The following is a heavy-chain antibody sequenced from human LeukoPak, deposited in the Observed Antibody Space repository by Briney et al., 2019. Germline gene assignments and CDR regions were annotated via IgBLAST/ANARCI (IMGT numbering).Heavy chain of an antibody. D-gene: IGHD6-13*01. CDR2: ISYDGSNK. J-gene: IGHJ4*02. CDR1: GFTFSSYG. V-gene: IGHV3-30*18. CDR3: AKLYTAAGTPFDY. Sequence: GGSLRLSCAASGFTFSSYGMHWVRQAPGKGLEWVAVISYDGSNKYYADSVKGRFTISRDNSKNTLYLQMNSLRAEDTAVYYCAKLYTAAGTPFDYWGQGTLVTVSS.